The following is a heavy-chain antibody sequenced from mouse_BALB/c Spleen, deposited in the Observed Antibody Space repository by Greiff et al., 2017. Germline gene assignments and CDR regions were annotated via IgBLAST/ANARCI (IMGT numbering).Heavy chain of an antibody. Sequence: EVHLVESGGGLVKPGGSLKLSCAASGFTFSSYAMSWVRQTPEKRLEWVASISSGGSTYYPDSVKGRFTISRDNARNILYLQMSSLRSEDTAMYYCARESTTVVGFDYWGQGTTLTVSS. CDR2: ISSGGST. D-gene: IGHD1-1*01. CDR3: ARESTTVVGFDY. J-gene: IGHJ2*01. V-gene: IGHV5-6-5*01. CDR1: GFTFSSYA.